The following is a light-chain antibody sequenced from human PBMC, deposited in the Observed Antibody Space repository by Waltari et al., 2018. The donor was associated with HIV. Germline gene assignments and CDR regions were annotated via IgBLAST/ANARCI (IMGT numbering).Light chain of an antibody. V-gene: IGLV2-14*03. CDR2: SVS. CDR3: SSLTLTHSVL. J-gene: IGLJ3*02. CDR1: ISALGLYYF. Sequence: QSALAQPASVAGSPGHSITLSCTGSISALGLYYFVSWYQQYPGKAPRLLIFSVSSRPSGISDRFSGFKSHNTATLTISDLQPEDEADYYCSSLTLTHSVLFGGGTRLTVL.